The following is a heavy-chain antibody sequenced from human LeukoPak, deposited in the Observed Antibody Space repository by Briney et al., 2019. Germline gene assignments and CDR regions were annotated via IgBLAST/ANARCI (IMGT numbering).Heavy chain of an antibody. J-gene: IGHJ4*02. Sequence: GGSLRLSCAASGFTFSSYSMNWVRQAPGRGLEWVAYIRRSGNPIYYADSVKGRFTISRDNAKNSLYLQMNSLRDEDTAVYYCVRDPDALDYWGPGTPVTVSS. CDR2: IRRSGNPI. CDR3: VRDPDALDY. V-gene: IGHV3-48*02. CDR1: GFTFSSYS.